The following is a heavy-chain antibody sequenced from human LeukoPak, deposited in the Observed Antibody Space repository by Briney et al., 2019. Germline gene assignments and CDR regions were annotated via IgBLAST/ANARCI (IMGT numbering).Heavy chain of an antibody. V-gene: IGHV3-9*01. Sequence: GGSLRLSCAASGFTFDNYAMHWVRQAPGKGLEWVSAISWNGGNIDYSDSVKGRFTISRDNAKKSLYLQMNSLRTEDTALYFCAKDRLAVAGLFDFWGQGTLVTVSS. CDR3: AKDRLAVAGLFDF. D-gene: IGHD6-19*01. CDR2: ISWNGGNI. CDR1: GFTFDNYA. J-gene: IGHJ4*02.